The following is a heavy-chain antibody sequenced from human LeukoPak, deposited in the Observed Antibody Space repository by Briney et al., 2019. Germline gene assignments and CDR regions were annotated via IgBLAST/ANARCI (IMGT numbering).Heavy chain of an antibody. V-gene: IGHV4-38-2*02. Sequence: PSETLSLTCTVSGYSISSGYYWGWIRQPPGKGLEWIGSIYHSGSTYYNPSHKSRVTISVDTSKNQFSLKLSSVTAADTAVYYCAREGREPSGNWGQGTLVTVSS. CDR3: AREGREPSGN. CDR2: IYHSGST. D-gene: IGHD3-10*01. CDR1: GYSISSGYY. J-gene: IGHJ4*02.